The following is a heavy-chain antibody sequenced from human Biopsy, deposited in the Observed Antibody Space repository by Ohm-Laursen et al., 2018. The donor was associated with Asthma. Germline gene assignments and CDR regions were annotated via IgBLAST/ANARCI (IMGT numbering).Heavy chain of an antibody. CDR3: ARAVDYSHYYGIDV. Sequence: GASVKVSCKTSGYTFNSAGITWVRQAPGQGLEWMGWISVYNGNTKVAQKLQDRATMITDTSTSTAYMELRSLRSDDTAVYFCARAVDYSHYYGIDVWGKETTVTVSP. D-gene: IGHD3-10*01. V-gene: IGHV1-18*01. CDR2: ISVYNGNT. J-gene: IGHJ6*04. CDR1: GYTFNSAG.